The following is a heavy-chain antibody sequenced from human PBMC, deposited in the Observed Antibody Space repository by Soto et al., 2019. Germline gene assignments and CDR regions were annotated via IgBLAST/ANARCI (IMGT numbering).Heavy chain of an antibody. Sequence: ASVKVSCKASGGTFSSYAISWVRQAPGQGLEWMGGIIPIFGTASYAQKFQGRVTITADESTSTAYMELSSLRSEDTAVYYCARGCSSTSCYSPRTYYYGMDVWGQGTTVT. D-gene: IGHD2-2*01. V-gene: IGHV1-69*13. J-gene: IGHJ6*02. CDR1: GGTFSSYA. CDR3: ARGCSSTSCYSPRTYYYGMDV. CDR2: IIPIFGTA.